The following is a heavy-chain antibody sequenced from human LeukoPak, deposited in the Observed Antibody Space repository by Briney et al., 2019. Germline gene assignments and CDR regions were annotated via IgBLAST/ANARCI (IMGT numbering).Heavy chain of an antibody. V-gene: IGHV4-4*09. J-gene: IGHJ2*01. D-gene: IGHD4-17*01. CDR1: GGSISSYY. Sequence: PSETLSLTCTVSGGSISSYYWSWIRQPPGKGLEWIGYIYTSGSTNYNPSLKSRVTISVDTSKNQLSLKLSSVTAADTAVYYCARQDGDYWYFDLWGRGTLVTVSS. CDR2: IYTSGST. CDR3: ARQDGDYWYFDL.